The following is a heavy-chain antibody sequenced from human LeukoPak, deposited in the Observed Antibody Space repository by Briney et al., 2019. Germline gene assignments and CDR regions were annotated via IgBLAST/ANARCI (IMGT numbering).Heavy chain of an antibody. J-gene: IGHJ4*02. CDR2: IYYSGST. CDR3: VRWIVVVPAAPSYDY. Sequence: PSQTLSLTCTVSGGSISSGGYYWSWIRQHPGKGLEWIGYIYYSGSTYYNPSLKSRVTISVDTSKNQFSLKLSSVTAADTAVYYCVRWIVVVPAAPSYDYWGQGTLVTVSS. D-gene: IGHD2-2*01. V-gene: IGHV4-31*03. CDR1: GGSISSGGYY.